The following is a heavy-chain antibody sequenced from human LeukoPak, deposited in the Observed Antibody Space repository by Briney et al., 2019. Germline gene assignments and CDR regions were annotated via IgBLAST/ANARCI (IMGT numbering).Heavy chain of an antibody. Sequence: GRSLRLSCAASGFTFSIYGMHWVRQAPGKGLEWVAFISYDGSNKYYADSVKGRFTISRDHSKNTLYLQMNSLRAEDTAVYYCARDLEQLDSFDYWGQGTLVTVSS. D-gene: IGHD6-13*01. V-gene: IGHV3-30*03. CDR3: ARDLEQLDSFDY. J-gene: IGHJ4*02. CDR2: ISYDGSNK. CDR1: GFTFSIYG.